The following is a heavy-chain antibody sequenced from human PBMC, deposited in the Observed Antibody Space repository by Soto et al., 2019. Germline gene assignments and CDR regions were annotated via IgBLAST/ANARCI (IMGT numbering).Heavy chain of an antibody. J-gene: IGHJ4*02. CDR2: INAGNGYT. CDR1: GYTFTDYA. CDR3: AREFNYFTNYFRH. Sequence: ASVKVSCKASGYTFTDYAIHWVRQAPGQRLEWMGWINAGNGYTKYSQKFQDRVTITRDTSASTAYMELSGLISEDTAVYYWAREFNYFTNYFRHWGQGTLVTVSS. V-gene: IGHV1-3*01. D-gene: IGHD3-9*01.